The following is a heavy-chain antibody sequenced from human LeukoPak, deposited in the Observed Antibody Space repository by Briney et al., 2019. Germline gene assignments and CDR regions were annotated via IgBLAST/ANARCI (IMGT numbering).Heavy chain of an antibody. CDR2: ISSSGSTI. CDR1: GFTFSSYE. V-gene: IGHV3-48*03. J-gene: IGHJ4*02. Sequence: GGSLRLSCAASGFTFSSYEMNWVRQVPGKGLEWVSYISSSGSTIYYADSVKGRFTTSRDNAKNSLYLQMNSLRAEDTAVYYCARGATMYYYDRPPHLDYWGQGTLVTVSS. CDR3: ARGATMYYYDRPPHLDY. D-gene: IGHD3-22*01.